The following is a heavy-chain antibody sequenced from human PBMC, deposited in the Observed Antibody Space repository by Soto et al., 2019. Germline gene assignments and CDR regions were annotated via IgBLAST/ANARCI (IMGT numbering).Heavy chain of an antibody. CDR3: ARVAVRGVNCFDP. Sequence: GASVKVSCKASGYTFTGYYMHWVRQAPGQGLEWMGWINPNSGGTNYAQKFQGRVTMTRDTSISTAYMELSRLRSDDTAVYYCARVAVRGVNCFDPWGQGTLVTVSS. V-gene: IGHV1-2*02. J-gene: IGHJ5*02. D-gene: IGHD3-10*01. CDR2: INPNSGGT. CDR1: GYTFTGYY.